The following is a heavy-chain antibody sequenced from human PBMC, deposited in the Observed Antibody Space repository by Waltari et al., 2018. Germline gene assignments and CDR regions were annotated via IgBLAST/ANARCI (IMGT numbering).Heavy chain of an antibody. CDR3: ARVGYYYDSSGPYNWFDP. J-gene: IGHJ5*02. CDR2: IYYSGST. V-gene: IGHV4-59*01. Sequence: QVQLQESGPGLVKPSETLSLTCTVSGGSIRSYYWSWIRQPPGKGLEWIGYIYYSGSTNYNPSLKSRVTISVDTSKNQFSLKLSSVTAADTAVYYCARVGYYYDSSGPYNWFDPWGQGTLVTVSS. D-gene: IGHD3-22*01. CDR1: GGSIRSYY.